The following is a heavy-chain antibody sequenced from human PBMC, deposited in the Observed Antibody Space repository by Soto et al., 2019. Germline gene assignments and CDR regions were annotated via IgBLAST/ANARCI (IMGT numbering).Heavy chain of an antibody. Sequence: QVQLVQSGAEVKKPGASVKVTCKASGYTFTSYFMHWVRQAPGQGLEWLGIINLSVGSTSYAQKLQGRVTMTRDTSTSTVYMELSSLRSEDTAVYYCAREGAVPGRTSDSWGQGTLVTVSS. CDR3: AREGAVPGRTSDS. V-gene: IGHV1-46*04. D-gene: IGHD6-19*01. CDR2: INLSVGST. J-gene: IGHJ4*02. CDR1: GYTFTSYF.